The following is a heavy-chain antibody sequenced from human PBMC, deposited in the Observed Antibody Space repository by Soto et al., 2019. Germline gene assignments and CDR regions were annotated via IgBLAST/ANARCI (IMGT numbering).Heavy chain of an antibody. V-gene: IGHV4-59*08. Sequence: QVQLQESGPGLVKPSETLSLTCTVSGGSFTSDYWGWIRQPPGKGLQWIGYIYYNGTTNYNPSLKSRLTISHGTAKRQISLELTSLAAAEPAVYYCASHSGVAAHGGLDNWGQGTLVTVSS. CDR3: ASHSGVAAHGGLDN. D-gene: IGHD2-8*01. CDR1: GGSFTSDY. CDR2: IYYNGTT. J-gene: IGHJ4*02.